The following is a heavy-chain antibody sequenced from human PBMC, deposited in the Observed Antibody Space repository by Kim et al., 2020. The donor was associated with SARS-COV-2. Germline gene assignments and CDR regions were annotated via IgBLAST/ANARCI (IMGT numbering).Heavy chain of an antibody. V-gene: IGHV3-21*01. Sequence: GGSLRLSCAASGFTFSSYSMNWVRQAPGKGLEWVSSISSSSSYIYYADSVKGRFTISRDNAKNSLYLQMNSLRAEDTAVYYCARDVTDYDFWSGLFRPYGMDVWGQGTTVTVSS. J-gene: IGHJ6*02. CDR2: ISSSSSYI. D-gene: IGHD3-3*01. CDR1: GFTFSSYS. CDR3: ARDVTDYDFWSGLFRPYGMDV.